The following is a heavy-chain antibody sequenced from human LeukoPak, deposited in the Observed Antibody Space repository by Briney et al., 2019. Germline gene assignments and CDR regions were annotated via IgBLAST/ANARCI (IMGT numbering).Heavy chain of an antibody. Sequence: PGGSLRLSCAASGFTFSSYGMHWVRQAPGKGLEWVAVIWYDGSNKYYADSVKGRFTISRDNSKNTLYLQMNSLRAEDTAVYYCARGGRGRVGIIDYWGQGTLVTVSS. CDR2: IWYDGSNK. CDR3: ARGGRGRVGIIDY. D-gene: IGHD3-10*01. CDR1: GFTFSSYG. V-gene: IGHV3-33*01. J-gene: IGHJ4*02.